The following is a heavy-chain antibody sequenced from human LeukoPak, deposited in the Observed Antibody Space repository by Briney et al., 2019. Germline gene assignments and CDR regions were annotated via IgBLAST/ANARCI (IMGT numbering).Heavy chain of an antibody. V-gene: IGHV3-30*02. CDR3: AKVEVGAEKDY. CDR1: GFAFSNCD. D-gene: IGHD1-26*01. Sequence: GGSLRLSCGAYGFAFSNCDMHWVRQAPGKGLEWVAFIRYDGSDKYYVDSVKGRFIISRDNSNNVLYLQMNSLRAEDTAVYYCAKVEVGAEKDYWGQGTLVTVSS. J-gene: IGHJ4*02. CDR2: IRYDGSDK.